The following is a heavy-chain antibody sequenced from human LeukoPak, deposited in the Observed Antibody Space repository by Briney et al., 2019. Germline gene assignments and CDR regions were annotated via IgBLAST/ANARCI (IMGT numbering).Heavy chain of an antibody. CDR1: GFTFSSYE. Sequence: QPGGSLRLSCAASGFTFSSYEMNWVRQAPGTGLEWVSYISSSGSTVYYADSVKVRFTISRDNAKNSLYLQMNSLRAEDTAVYYCARDTTIHYGMDVWGQGTTVTVSS. V-gene: IGHV3-48*03. CDR3: ARDTTIHYGMDV. J-gene: IGHJ6*02. D-gene: IGHD3-3*01. CDR2: ISSSGSTV.